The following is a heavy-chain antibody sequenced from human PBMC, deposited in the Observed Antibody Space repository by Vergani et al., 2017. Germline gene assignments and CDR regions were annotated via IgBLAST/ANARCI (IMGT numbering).Heavy chain of an antibody. Sequence: QVQLVESGGGVVQPGRSLRLSCAASGFTFSSYAMHWVRQAPGKGLEWVAVISYDGSNKYYADSVKGRFTISRDNSKNTLYLQMNSLRAEDTAVYYCAKRRATGSRELDYWGQGTLVTVSS. CDR3: AKRRATGSRELDY. D-gene: IGHD1-26*01. J-gene: IGHJ4*02. V-gene: IGHV3-30*04. CDR2: ISYDGSNK. CDR1: GFTFSSYA.